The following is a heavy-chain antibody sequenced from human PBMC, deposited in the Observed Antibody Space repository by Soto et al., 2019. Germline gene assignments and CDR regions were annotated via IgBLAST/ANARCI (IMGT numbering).Heavy chain of an antibody. V-gene: IGHV4-39*01. J-gene: IGHJ6*03. Sequence: SETLSLTCTVSGGSISSSSYYWGWIRQPPGKGLEWIGSIYYSGSTYYNPSLKSRVTISVDTSKNQFSLKLSSVTAADTAVYYCARPNHDYYYYYMDVWGKGTTVTVSS. CDR2: IYYSGST. CDR1: GGSISSSSYY. D-gene: IGHD2-8*01. CDR3: ARPNHDYYYYYMDV.